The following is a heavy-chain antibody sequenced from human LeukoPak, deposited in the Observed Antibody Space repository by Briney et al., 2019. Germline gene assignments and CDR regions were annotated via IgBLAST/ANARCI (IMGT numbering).Heavy chain of an antibody. CDR1: GFTLSNFA. D-gene: IGHD5-12*01. CDR2: ISTNGSRT. J-gene: IGHJ4*02. V-gene: IGHV3-64*02. CDR3: ARDSFYTGYDGGFGY. Sequence: PGGSLRLSCTASGFTLSNFAMHWVRQSPDKGLQYVSAISTNGSRTFYADSVKGRFIISRDNSKNTLYLQMGSLRGEDTAAYYCARDSFYTGYDGGFGYWGQGTLVTVSS.